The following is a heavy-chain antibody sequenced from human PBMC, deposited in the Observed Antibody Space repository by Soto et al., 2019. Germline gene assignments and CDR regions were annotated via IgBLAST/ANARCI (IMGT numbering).Heavy chain of an antibody. D-gene: IGHD1-7*01. V-gene: IGHV3-23*01. J-gene: IGHJ3*02. Sequence: GGSLRLSCAASGFTFSSYAMNWVRQARGKGLEWVSAISGSGGSTYYADSVKGRFTISRDSSKNTLYLQMNSLRAEDTAVYYCAKGNSWSPALVLDIWGQGTMVTVSS. CDR3: AKGNSWSPALVLDI. CDR1: GFTFSSYA. CDR2: ISGSGGST.